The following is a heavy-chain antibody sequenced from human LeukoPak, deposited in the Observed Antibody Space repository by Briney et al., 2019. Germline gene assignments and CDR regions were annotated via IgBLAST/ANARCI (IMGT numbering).Heavy chain of an antibody. CDR2: ISSSSSTI. CDR3: ARDRGIQLDY. D-gene: IGHD5-18*01. CDR1: GFNFSNYW. J-gene: IGHJ4*02. V-gene: IGHV3-48*04. Sequence: PGGSLRLSCAASGFNFSNYWMHWVRQAPGKGLEWVSYISSSSSTIYYADSVKGRFTISRDNAKNSLYLQMNSLRAEDTAVYYCARDRGIQLDYWGQGTLVTVSS.